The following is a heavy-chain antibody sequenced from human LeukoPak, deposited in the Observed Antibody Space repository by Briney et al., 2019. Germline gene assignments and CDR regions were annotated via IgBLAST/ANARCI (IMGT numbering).Heavy chain of an antibody. CDR3: ARLRRDIVVVVAATPVDSFDY. CDR2: IYYSGST. J-gene: IGHJ4*02. Sequence: PSETLSLTCTVSGGPISSYYWSWIRQPPGKGLEWIGSIYYSGSTYYNPSLKSRVTISVDTSKNQFSLKLSSVTAADTAVYYCARLRRDIVVVVAATPVDSFDYWGQGTLVTVSS. V-gene: IGHV4-59*05. CDR1: GGPISSYY. D-gene: IGHD2-15*01.